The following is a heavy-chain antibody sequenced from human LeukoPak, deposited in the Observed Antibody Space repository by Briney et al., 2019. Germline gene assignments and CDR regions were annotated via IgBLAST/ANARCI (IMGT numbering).Heavy chain of an antibody. CDR1: GFSLSTNAVV. CDR3: VHRTSVTAVDH. D-gene: IGHD4-17*01. CDR2: IYGNDDK. Sequence: SGPTLVNPTQTLTLTCTFSGFSLSTNAVVVGWVRQPPGKALEWLAFIYGNDDKRYSPSRGSRLTITKDTSKNQVVLTVTDMDYVDTATYYCVHRTSVTAVDHWGQGTLVTVSS. V-gene: IGHV2-5*01. J-gene: IGHJ4*02.